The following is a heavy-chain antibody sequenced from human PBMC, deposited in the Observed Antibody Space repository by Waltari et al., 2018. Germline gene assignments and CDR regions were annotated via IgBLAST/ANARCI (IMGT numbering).Heavy chain of an antibody. CDR2: IKQNGSEK. D-gene: IGHD2-21*02. V-gene: IGHV3-7*01. CDR3: ARDLVATPP. Sequence: EVQLVESGGDLVQPGGSLRLSCAASGFTFSRSWMTWVREAPGKGLEWVGNIKQNGSEKWYADSVRGRFTISRDNAMNSLYLQMNSRRVEDTAVYYCARDLVATPPWGQGTLVTVSS. CDR1: GFTFSRSW. J-gene: IGHJ5*02.